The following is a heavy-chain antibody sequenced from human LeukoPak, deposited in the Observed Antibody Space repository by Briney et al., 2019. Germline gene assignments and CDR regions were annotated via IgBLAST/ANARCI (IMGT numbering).Heavy chain of an antibody. CDR2: INSDGSST. CDR3: AKGDDYFDS. D-gene: IGHD3-16*01. J-gene: IGHJ4*02. CDR1: GFTFSSYW. V-gene: IGHV3-74*01. Sequence: QPGGSLRLSCAASGFTFSSYWMHWVRHAPGKGLVWVSRINSDGSSTNYADSVKGRFTISRDNAKNTLYLQMNSLRAEDTAMYYCAKGDDYFDSWGQGTLVTVSS.